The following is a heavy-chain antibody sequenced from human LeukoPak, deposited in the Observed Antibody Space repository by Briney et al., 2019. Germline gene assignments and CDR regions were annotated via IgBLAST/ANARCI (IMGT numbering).Heavy chain of an antibody. CDR3: ARIRVSVAGTWLFDY. CDR2: IYYTGST. CDR1: GGSLSRDY. Sequence: SETLSLTCTVSGGSLSRDYWSWIRQPPGKGLEWIGYIYYTGSTNYNPSLKSRVTISVDTSKNQFSLKLTSVTAADTAVYYCARIRVSVAGTWLFDYWGQGTLVTVSS. J-gene: IGHJ4*02. D-gene: IGHD6-19*01. V-gene: IGHV4-59*08.